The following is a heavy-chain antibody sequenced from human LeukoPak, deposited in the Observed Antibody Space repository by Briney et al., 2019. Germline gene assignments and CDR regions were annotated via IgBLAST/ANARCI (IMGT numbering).Heavy chain of an antibody. CDR3: ARVRGFGELTPPS. J-gene: IGHJ5*02. D-gene: IGHD3-10*01. CDR2: IYYSGST. V-gene: IGHV4-39*07. CDR1: GGSISSSSYY. Sequence: SETLSLTCTVSGGSISSSSYYWGWIRQPPGKGLEWIGSIYYSGSTYYNPSLKSRVTISVDTSKNQFSLKLRSVTAADTAVYYCARVRGFGELTPPSWGQGTLVTVSS.